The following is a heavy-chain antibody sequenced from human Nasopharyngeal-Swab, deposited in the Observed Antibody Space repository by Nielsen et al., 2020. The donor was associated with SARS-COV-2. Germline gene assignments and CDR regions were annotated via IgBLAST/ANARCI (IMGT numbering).Heavy chain of an antibody. CDR3: TRCGGGCYSGRDY. CDR2: IRSKGNNYAT. D-gene: IGHD2-15*01. V-gene: IGHV3-73*01. CDR1: GFTFSDSA. Sequence: GESLKISCAASGFTFSDSAIHWGRQASGKGLEWGGRIRSKGNNYATAYSASGKGRFIIFRDDPTNTAYLQMNSLKTEDTAMYYCTRCGGGCYSGRDYWGQGTLVTVSS. J-gene: IGHJ4*02.